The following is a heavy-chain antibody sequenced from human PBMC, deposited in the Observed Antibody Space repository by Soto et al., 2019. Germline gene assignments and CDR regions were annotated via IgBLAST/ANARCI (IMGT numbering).Heavy chain of an antibody. Sequence: QVQLQESGPGLVKPSQTLSLTCTVSGGSISSGDYYWSWIRQPPGKGLEWIGYIYYSGSTYYNPSLTSRVTISVDTSKTQFSLKLSSVTAADTAVYYCARGALRYFDWSHDAFDIWGQGTMVTVSS. CDR3: ARGALRYFDWSHDAFDI. D-gene: IGHD3-9*01. CDR2: IYYSGST. J-gene: IGHJ3*02. CDR1: GGSISSGDYY. V-gene: IGHV4-30-4*01.